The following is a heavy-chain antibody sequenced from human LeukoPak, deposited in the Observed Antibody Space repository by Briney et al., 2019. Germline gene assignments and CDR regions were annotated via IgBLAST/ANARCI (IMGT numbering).Heavy chain of an antibody. CDR2: IIPIFGTA. Sequence: SVKVSCKASGGTFISYAISWVRQAPGQGLEWMGGIIPIFGTANYAQKFQGRVTITADESTSTAYMELSSLRSEDTAVYYCARGHFGSSSTDYWGQGTLVTVSS. V-gene: IGHV1-69*13. J-gene: IGHJ4*02. CDR1: GGTFISYA. D-gene: IGHD6-6*01. CDR3: ARGHFGSSSTDY.